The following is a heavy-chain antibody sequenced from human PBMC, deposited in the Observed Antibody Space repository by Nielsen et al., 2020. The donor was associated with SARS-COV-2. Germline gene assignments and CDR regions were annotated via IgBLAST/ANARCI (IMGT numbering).Heavy chain of an antibody. CDR3: ARGEGYCSGGSCYSAY. D-gene: IGHD2-15*01. J-gene: IGHJ4*02. V-gene: IGHV3-30-3*01. Sequence: GGSLRLSCAASGFTFSSYAMHWVRQAPGKGLEWVAVISYDGSNKYYADSVKGRFTISRDNSKNTLYLQMNSLRAEDTAVYYCARGEGYCSGGSCYSAYWGQGTPVTVSS. CDR2: ISYDGSNK. CDR1: GFTFSSYA.